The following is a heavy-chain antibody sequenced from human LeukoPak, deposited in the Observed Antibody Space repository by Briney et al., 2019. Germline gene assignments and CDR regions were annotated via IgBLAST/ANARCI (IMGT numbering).Heavy chain of an antibody. CDR3: ARPHGSSGNDY. J-gene: IGHJ4*02. CDR1: GYSFTSYW. V-gene: IGHV5-51*01. D-gene: IGHD1-26*01. Sequence: GESLKISCKGSGYSFTSYWIGWVRQMPGKGLEWMGIIYPGASDTRYSPSFQGQVTISADKSTSTAYLQWSSLTASDTAMYYCARPHGSSGNDYWGQGTLVTVSS. CDR2: IYPGASDT.